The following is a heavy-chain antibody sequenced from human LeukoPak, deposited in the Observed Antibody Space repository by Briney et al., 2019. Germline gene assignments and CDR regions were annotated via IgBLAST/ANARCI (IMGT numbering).Heavy chain of an antibody. CDR2: IKQDGSER. J-gene: IGHJ3*02. V-gene: IGHV3-7*03. Sequence: PGGSLRLSCATSGFTFSRHWMSWVRQAPGKGPEWVANIKQDGSERYYVHSVKGRFTISRDNSKNTLYLQMNSLRAEDTAVYYCARDLGYYFAFDIWGQGTMVTVSS. CDR1: GFTFSRHW. D-gene: IGHD3-22*01. CDR3: ARDLGYYFAFDI.